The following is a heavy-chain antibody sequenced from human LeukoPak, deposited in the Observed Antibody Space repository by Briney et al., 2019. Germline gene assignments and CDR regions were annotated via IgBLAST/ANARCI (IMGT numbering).Heavy chain of an antibody. CDR2: ISSSSSYI. CDR1: GFTFSSYA. J-gene: IGHJ4*02. D-gene: IGHD3-10*01. Sequence: PGGSLRLSCAASGFTFSSYAMSWVRQAPGKGLEWVSSISSSSSYIYYADSVKGRFTISRDNAKNSLYLQMNSLRAEDTAVYYCARSAKRITMVRGAMYHDYWGQGTLVTVSS. CDR3: ARSAKRITMVRGAMYHDY. V-gene: IGHV3-21*01.